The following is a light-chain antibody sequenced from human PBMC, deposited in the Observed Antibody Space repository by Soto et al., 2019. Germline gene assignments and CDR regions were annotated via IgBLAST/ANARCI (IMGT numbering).Light chain of an antibody. CDR1: QSISSW. Sequence: DIQMTQSPSTLSASVGDRVTITCRASQSISSWLAWYQQKPGKAPKLLIHDASSLESGVPSRFSGSGSGTEFTLTISSLQPDDFATYYCQQYNSYWTFGQGTKVDIK. CDR3: QQYNSYWT. V-gene: IGKV1-5*01. CDR2: DAS. J-gene: IGKJ1*01.